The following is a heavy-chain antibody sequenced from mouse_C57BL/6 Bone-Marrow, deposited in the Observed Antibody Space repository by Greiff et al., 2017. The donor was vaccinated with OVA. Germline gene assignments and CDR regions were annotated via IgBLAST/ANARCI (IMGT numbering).Heavy chain of an antibody. CDR3: ARQNVY. CDR2: ISSGSSTI. V-gene: IGHV5-17*01. CDR1: GFTFSDYG. J-gene: IGHJ2*01. Sequence: EVQGVESGGGLVKPGGSLKLSCAASGFTFSDYGMHWVRQAPEKGLEWVAYISSGSSTISYADTVKGRFTITRDNAKNTRFMQMTSLRSEDTAMYYCARQNVYWGQGTTLTVSS.